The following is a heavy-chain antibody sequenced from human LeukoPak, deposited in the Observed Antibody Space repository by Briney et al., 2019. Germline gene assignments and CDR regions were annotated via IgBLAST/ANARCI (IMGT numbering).Heavy chain of an antibody. Sequence: PGGSLRLSCAASGFTFSSYGMHWVRQAPGKGLEWVSSISGSSPSTYYADSVKGRFTISRDNYKNTLFLQMNSLRAEDTAVYYCAKVLTSAGTPYWGQGTLVTVSS. CDR3: AKVLTSAGTPY. CDR2: ISGSSPST. CDR1: GFTFSSYG. V-gene: IGHV3-23*01. D-gene: IGHD6-13*01. J-gene: IGHJ4*02.